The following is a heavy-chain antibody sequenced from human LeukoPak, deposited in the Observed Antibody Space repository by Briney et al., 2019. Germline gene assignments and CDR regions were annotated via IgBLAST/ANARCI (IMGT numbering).Heavy chain of an antibody. CDR2: IWYDGSNK. CDR3: AKDSPSYYIDY. J-gene: IGHJ4*02. Sequence: GGSLRLSCAASGFTFSSYGMHWVRQAPGKGLEWVAVIWYDGSNKYYADSVKGRFTISRDNSKNTLYLQMNSLRAEDTAVYYCAKDSPSYYIDYWGQGTLVTVSS. V-gene: IGHV3-30*02. D-gene: IGHD3-10*01. CDR1: GFTFSSYG.